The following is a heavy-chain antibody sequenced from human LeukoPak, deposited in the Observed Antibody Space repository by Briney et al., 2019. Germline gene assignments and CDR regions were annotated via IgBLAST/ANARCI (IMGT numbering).Heavy chain of an antibody. Sequence: SETLSLTCTVSGGSISSSSYYWGWLRQPPGKGLEWIGSIYYTGSSYYNPSLKSRVTISVDTSKNQFSLKLSSVTAADTAVYYCARDILVVTAHWGQGTLVTVSS. CDR2: IYYTGSS. J-gene: IGHJ4*02. V-gene: IGHV4-39*01. D-gene: IGHD2-15*01. CDR3: ARDILVVTAH. CDR1: GGSISSSSYY.